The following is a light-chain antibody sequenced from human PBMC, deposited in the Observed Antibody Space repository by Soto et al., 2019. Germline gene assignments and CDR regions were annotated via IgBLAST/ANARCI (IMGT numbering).Light chain of an antibody. CDR2: EGS. V-gene: IGLV2-23*01. Sequence: QSALTQPASVSGSPGQAMTISCTGTSSDVGSYNPVSWYQQHPGKAPKLVIYEGSKRPSGVSNRFSGSKSGNTASLTISGLQAEDEADYYCQAYDYSLTAFVFGGGTKLTVL. CDR3: QAYDYSLTAFV. J-gene: IGLJ3*02. CDR1: SSDVGSYNP.